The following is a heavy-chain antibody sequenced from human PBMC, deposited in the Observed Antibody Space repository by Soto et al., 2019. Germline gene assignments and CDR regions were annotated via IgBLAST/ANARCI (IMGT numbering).Heavy chain of an antibody. CDR1: GASIAYGGYS. CDR2: INHLETT. J-gene: IGHJ4*02. Sequence: LSLTCTVSGASIAYGGYSWSWIRQTPGKGLEWIGYINHLETTFYNPSFESRLTLSIDRAKNQFSLNLNSMSAADRAVYFCARGGGSDSFDYWGQGILVTVSS. CDR3: ARGGGSDSFDY. D-gene: IGHD1-26*01. V-gene: IGHV4-30-2*01.